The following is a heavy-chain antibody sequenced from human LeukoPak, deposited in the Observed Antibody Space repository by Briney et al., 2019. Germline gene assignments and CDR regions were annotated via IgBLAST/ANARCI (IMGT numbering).Heavy chain of an antibody. D-gene: IGHD1-26*01. V-gene: IGHV3-33*01. CDR1: GFTFSSDG. CDR2: IWYDGSNK. J-gene: IGHJ4*02. Sequence: PGGSLRLSCAASGFTFSSDGMHWVRQAPGKGLEWVAVIWYDGSNKYYADSVKGRFTISRDNSKNTLYLQMNSLRAEDTAVYYCARDRIVGASYFDYWGQGTLVTVSS. CDR3: ARDRIVGASYFDY.